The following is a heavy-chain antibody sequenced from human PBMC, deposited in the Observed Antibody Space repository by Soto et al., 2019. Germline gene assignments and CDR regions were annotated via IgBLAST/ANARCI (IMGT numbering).Heavy chain of an antibody. CDR2: IFHSGST. Sequence: PSETLSLTCAVSGGSISSSNWWSWVRQSPGKGLEWIGEIFHSGSTNYSPSLSSRVTISMDKSRNQFSLRLSSVTAADTGVYYCAEEGGGQKGRDCFHHWGQGILVTVSS. CDR3: AEEGGGQKGRDCFHH. CDR1: GGSISSSNW. D-gene: IGHD3-16*01. V-gene: IGHV4-4*02. J-gene: IGHJ1*01.